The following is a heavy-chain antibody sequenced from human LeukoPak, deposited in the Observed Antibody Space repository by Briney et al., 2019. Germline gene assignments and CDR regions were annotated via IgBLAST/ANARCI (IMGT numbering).Heavy chain of an antibody. J-gene: IGHJ3*02. CDR3: AREDCSGGSCLDI. V-gene: IGHV3-48*04. Sequence: GGSLRLSCAASGFTFSSYRMNWVCQAPGKGLEWVSYISSSSGTIYYADSVQGRFTISRVNAKNSLYLEMNSLRVEDTAVYFCAREDCSGGSCLDIWGQGTMVTVSS. CDR2: ISSSSGTI. D-gene: IGHD2-15*01. CDR1: GFTFSSYR.